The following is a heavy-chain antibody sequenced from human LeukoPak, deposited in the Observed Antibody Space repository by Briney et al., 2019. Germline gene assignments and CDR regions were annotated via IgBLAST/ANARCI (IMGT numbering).Heavy chain of an antibody. CDR3: ARDHPVTYYASGSYYDY. Sequence: SETLSLTCTVSGGSISGVYWNWIRQPAGKGLEWIGRIYSSGSTDYNPSLKSRVTMSVDTSKNHFSLKLSSVTAADTAIYYCARDHPVTYYASGSYYDYWGQGALVTVSS. V-gene: IGHV4-4*07. CDR2: IYSSGST. D-gene: IGHD3-10*01. CDR1: GGSISGVY. J-gene: IGHJ4*02.